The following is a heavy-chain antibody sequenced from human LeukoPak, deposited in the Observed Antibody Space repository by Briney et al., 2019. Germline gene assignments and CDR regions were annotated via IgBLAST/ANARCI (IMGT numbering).Heavy chain of an antibody. Sequence: GGSLRLSCAASGFTVSSNYMSWVRQAPGKGLEWVSVIYSGGSTYYADSVKGRFTISRDNAKNSLYLQMSSLRAEDTAVYYCARDGIQLWLRDYWGQGTLVTVSS. V-gene: IGHV3-53*01. CDR3: ARDGIQLWLRDY. CDR1: GFTVSSNY. D-gene: IGHD5-18*01. CDR2: IYSGGST. J-gene: IGHJ4*02.